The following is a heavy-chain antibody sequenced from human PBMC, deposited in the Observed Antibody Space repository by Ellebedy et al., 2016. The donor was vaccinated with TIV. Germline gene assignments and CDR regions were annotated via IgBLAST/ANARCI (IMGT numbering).Heavy chain of an antibody. J-gene: IGHJ6*02. D-gene: IGHD2/OR15-2a*01. CDR3: AKDMCSSSTCYGNYYYYSGMDA. CDR1: RFTFSSYG. CDR2: ISYDGSNI. V-gene: IGHV3-30*18. Sequence: GGSLRLXXVASRFTFSSYGMHWVRQAPGKGLEWVALISYDGSNIYYAESVKGRFTISRDNIKSTLSLQMNSLRAEDTAVYFCAKDMCSSSTCYGNYYYYSGMDAWGQGTTVTVSS.